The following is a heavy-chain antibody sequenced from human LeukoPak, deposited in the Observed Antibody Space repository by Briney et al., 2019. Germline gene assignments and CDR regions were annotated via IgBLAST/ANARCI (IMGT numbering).Heavy chain of an antibody. CDR1: GGSISSYY. J-gene: IGHJ5*02. CDR2: IYYSGST. Sequence: SSETLSLTCTVSGGSISSYYWSWIRQPPGKGLEWIGYIYYSGSTNYNPSLKSRVTMSVDTSKNQFSLKLSSVTAADTAVYYCARDRSSSWYYWFDPWGQGTLVTVSS. CDR3: ARDRSSSWYYWFDP. V-gene: IGHV4-59*12. D-gene: IGHD6-13*01.